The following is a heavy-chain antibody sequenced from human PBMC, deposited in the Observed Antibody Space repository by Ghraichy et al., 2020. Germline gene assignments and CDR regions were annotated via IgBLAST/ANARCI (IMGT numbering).Heavy chain of an antibody. Sequence: SETLSLTCTVSGGSVSRGSYYWTWIRQPPGKGLEWIGYIHHSGSSKNNPSLESRVTISLDTSANQFSLNLRSLTAADTALYYCARDRVATSETGVWFDPWGHGTLVTVSS. J-gene: IGHJ5*02. D-gene: IGHD1-1*01. CDR1: GGSVSRGSYY. CDR3: ARDRVATSETGVWFDP. V-gene: IGHV4-61*01. CDR2: IHHSGSS.